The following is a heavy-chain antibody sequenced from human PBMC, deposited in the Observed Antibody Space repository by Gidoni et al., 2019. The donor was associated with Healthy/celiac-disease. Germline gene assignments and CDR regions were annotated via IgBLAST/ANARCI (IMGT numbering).Heavy chain of an antibody. D-gene: IGHD4-17*01. Sequence: QLQLQESGPGLVKPSETLSLTCTVSGCSISSSSYYWGWIRQPPGKGLEWIGSIYYSGSTYYNPSLKSRGNISVDTSKNQFSLKLSSVTAADTAVYYCARTTVTMWIDYWGQGTLVTVSS. CDR3: ARTTVTMWIDY. V-gene: IGHV4-39*01. CDR1: GCSISSSSYY. CDR2: IYYSGST. J-gene: IGHJ4*02.